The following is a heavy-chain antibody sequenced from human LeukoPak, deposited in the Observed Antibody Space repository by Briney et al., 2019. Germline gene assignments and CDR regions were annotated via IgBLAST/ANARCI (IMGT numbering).Heavy chain of an antibody. CDR3: ARANQYYYYYYMDV. CDR1: GGTFSDYA. J-gene: IGHJ6*03. CDR2: FIPILGTA. V-gene: IGHV1-69*05. Sequence: SVKVSFKASGGTFSDYALNWVRQAPGQGLEWMGVFIPILGTANSTQKFQGRVTMTRDMSTSTVYMELSSLRSEDTAVYYCARANQYYYYYYMDVWGKGTTVTVSS.